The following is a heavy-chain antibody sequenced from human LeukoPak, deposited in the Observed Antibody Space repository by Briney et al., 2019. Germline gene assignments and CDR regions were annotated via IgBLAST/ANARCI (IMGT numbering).Heavy chain of an antibody. CDR2: IRNKPNDYTT. J-gene: IGHJ4*02. CDR1: GFTFSTYS. V-gene: IGHV3-72*01. CDR3: VRVRHGDYFDY. D-gene: IGHD4-17*01. Sequence: GGSLRLSCAASGFTFSTYSMNWVRQAPGKGLEWVGRIRNKPNDYTTDYAASVKGRFTISRDDSKNSLYLQMNSLKTEDTAVYFCVRVRHGDYFDYWGQGTLVTVSS.